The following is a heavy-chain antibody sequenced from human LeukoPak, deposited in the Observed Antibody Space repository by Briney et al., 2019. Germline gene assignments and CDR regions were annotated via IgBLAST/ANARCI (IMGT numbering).Heavy chain of an antibody. CDR3: ARGYDFWSS. CDR1: GGSFSSRSYY. V-gene: IGHV4-61*01. D-gene: IGHD3-3*01. CDR2: IYYSGST. J-gene: IGHJ5*02. Sequence: PSETLSLTCTVSGGSFSSRSYYWSWTRQPPGKGLEWIRYIYYSGSTNYNPSLKSRVTISVDMSENQFSLRLSSVTAADTAVYYCARGYDFWSSWGQGTLVTVSS.